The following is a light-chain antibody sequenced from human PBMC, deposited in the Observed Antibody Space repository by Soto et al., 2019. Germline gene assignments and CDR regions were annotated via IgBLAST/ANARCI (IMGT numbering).Light chain of an antibody. CDR3: YSAADNMGV. CDR1: VLAKKY. V-gene: IGLV3-27*01. Sequence: SYELTQPSSVSVSPGQTARITCSGDVLAKKYARWFQQKPGQAPVLVIYKDSERPSGIPERFSGSSSGTTVTLTISGAQVEDEADYYCYSAADNMGVLGGGTKLTVL. CDR2: KDS. J-gene: IGLJ3*02.